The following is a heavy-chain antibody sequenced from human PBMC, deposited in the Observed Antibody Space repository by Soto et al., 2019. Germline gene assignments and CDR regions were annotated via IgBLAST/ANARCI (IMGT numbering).Heavy chain of an antibody. CDR1: GFSLSTSGVG. D-gene: IGHD3-16*02. Sequence: QITLKESGPTLVKPTQTLTLTCTSSGFSLSTSGVGVGWIRQPPGKALEWLALIYWDDDKRYRPSLKSRLTITQDTSKNQVVLTMTNMDPVDTATYYCALRAGVSGNYPDFQPWGQGTLVTVSS. CDR2: IYWDDDK. V-gene: IGHV2-5*02. CDR3: ALRAGVSGNYPDFQP. J-gene: IGHJ1*01.